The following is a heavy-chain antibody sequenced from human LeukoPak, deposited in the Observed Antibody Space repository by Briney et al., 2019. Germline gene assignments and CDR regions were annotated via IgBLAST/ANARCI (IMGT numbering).Heavy chain of an antibody. CDR1: GFTFSSYS. V-gene: IGHV3-21*01. CDR3: ARPDEQQQVRDASDI. J-gene: IGHJ3*02. Sequence: GGSLRLSCAASGFTFSSYSMNWVRQAPGKGLEWVSSISSSSSYIYYADSVKGRFTISSDNAKNSLYLQMNHLRAEDTAVYYWARPDEQQQVRDASDIWGEGTMVTVSS. D-gene: IGHD6-13*01. CDR2: ISSSSSYI.